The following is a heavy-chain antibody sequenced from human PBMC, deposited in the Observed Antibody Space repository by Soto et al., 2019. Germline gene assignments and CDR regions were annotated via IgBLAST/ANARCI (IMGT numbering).Heavy chain of an antibody. J-gene: IGHJ5*01. Sequence: QVQLVQSGAEVKKPGSSVKVSCKASGGTFSSYTISWVRQAHGQGLEWMGRIIPILGIANYAQKFQGRVTITAVKSTSTAYMELSSLRSEDTAVYYCARELTYSSGWFDYWGQGTLVTVSS. CDR1: GGTFSSYT. CDR3: ARELTYSSGWFDY. V-gene: IGHV1-69*08. D-gene: IGHD6-19*01. CDR2: IIPILGIA.